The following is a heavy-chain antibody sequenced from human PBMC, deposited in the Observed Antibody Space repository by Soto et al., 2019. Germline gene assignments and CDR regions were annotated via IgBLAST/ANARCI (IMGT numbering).Heavy chain of an antibody. CDR3: TRGFNYYDSSGEMDV. CDR2: TRSKGYGGTT. Sequence: RRLSCTASGFNFGGYALGWFRQAPGQGLEWVGFTRSKGYGGTTEYAASVKGRFTISRDDSKSIAYLQMNSLKTEDTAVYYCTRGFNYYDSSGEMDVWGQGTTVTVSS. CDR1: GFNFGGYA. D-gene: IGHD3-22*01. J-gene: IGHJ6*02. V-gene: IGHV3-49*03.